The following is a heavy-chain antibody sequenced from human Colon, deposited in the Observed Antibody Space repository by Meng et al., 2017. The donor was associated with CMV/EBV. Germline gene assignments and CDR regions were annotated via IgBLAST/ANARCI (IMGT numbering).Heavy chain of an antibody. CDR2: ISNSGMT. Sequence: SCEASGFIISSSYLAWVRQAPGKGLEWVSVISNSGMTDYAESVRGRFAISRDTSKNTIFLQMDKLRPEDTAVYYCTRWGNDMRSWFAPWGQGTLVTVSS. V-gene: IGHV3-66*02. J-gene: IGHJ5*02. D-gene: IGHD3-16*01. CDR1: GFIISSSY. CDR3: TRWGNDMRSWFAP.